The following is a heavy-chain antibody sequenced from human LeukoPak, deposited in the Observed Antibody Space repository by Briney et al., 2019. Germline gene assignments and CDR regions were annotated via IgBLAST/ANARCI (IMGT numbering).Heavy chain of an antibody. J-gene: IGHJ4*02. V-gene: IGHV3-11*06. Sequence: PGGSLRLSCVASGFTFGDYYMSWIRQAPGKGLEWVYYISSGSRYTNYADSVEGRFTISRDNAKSLLYLQMNSLSEEDTAVYYCARGYCGSSDCHVARHFEYWGQGTLVTVSS. CDR1: GFTFGDYY. CDR2: ISSGSRYT. CDR3: ARGYCGSSDCHVARHFEY. D-gene: IGHD3-10*01.